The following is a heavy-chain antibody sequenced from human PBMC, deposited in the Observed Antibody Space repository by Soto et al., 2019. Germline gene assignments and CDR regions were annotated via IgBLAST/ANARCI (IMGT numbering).Heavy chain of an antibody. V-gene: IGHV2-5*02. CDR3: AHRVLRTVFGLVTTTAIFFDF. J-gene: IGHJ4*02. D-gene: IGHD3-3*01. CDR1: GFSLTTSGVG. Sequence: QITLNESGPTVVRPTETLTLTCRFSGFSLTTSGVGVGWIRQSPGKAPEWIALIYWDDDKRYSASLKSRLTITKDTSKNQVVMKVSDLDPTATATYYCAHRVLRTVFGLVTTTAIFFDFWGQGTPVAVSS. CDR2: IYWDDDK.